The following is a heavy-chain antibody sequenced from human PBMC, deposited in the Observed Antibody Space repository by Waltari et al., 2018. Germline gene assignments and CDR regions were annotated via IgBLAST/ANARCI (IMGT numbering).Heavy chain of an antibody. CDR2: INAGKVNQ. CDR3: GGGFGGGWYASGFDY. J-gene: IGHJ4*03. D-gene: IGHD3-10*01. Sequence: QVQLVQSGAEVKKPGASVKVSCKASGYTFTSYAMHWVRQAPGQRLEWMGWINAGKVNQKISRNFKGRVTFTRDTPRSKAYRELGALRSEDTAVYSCGGGFGGGWYASGFDYGAKGP. V-gene: IGHV1-3*01. CDR1: GYTFTSYA.